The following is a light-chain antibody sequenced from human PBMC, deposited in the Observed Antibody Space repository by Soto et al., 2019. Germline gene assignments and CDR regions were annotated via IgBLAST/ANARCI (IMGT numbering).Light chain of an antibody. CDR1: SSDVGGYNY. CDR2: EVS. Sequence: QSALTQPPSASGSPGQSVTISCTGTSSDVGGYNYVSWYQQHPGKAPKLMVYEVSKRPSGVPDRFSGSKSGNTASLTVSGLQAEDEADYYCSSSVGGNDWVFGGGTKLTVL. J-gene: IGLJ3*02. CDR3: SSSVGGNDWV. V-gene: IGLV2-8*01.